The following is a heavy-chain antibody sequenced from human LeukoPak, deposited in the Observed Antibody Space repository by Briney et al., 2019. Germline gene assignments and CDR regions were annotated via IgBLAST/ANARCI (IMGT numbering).Heavy chain of an antibody. CDR1: GGSISSYY. D-gene: IGHD6-19*01. CDR3: ARGVSSGWYVGY. Sequence: PETLSLTCTVSGGSISSYYWSWIRQPPGKGLEWIGYIYYSGSTNYNPSLKSRVTISVDTSKNQFSLKLSSVTAADTAVYYCARGVSSGWYVGYWGQGTLVTVSS. CDR2: IYYSGST. J-gene: IGHJ4*02. V-gene: IGHV4-59*12.